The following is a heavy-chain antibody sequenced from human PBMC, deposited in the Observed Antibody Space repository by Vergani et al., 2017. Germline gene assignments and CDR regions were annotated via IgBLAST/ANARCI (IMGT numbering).Heavy chain of an antibody. V-gene: IGHV4-59*01. D-gene: IGHD2-15*01. CDR3: ARGPYCSGGSCYGPRYYMDV. Sequence: QVQLQESGPGLVKPSETLSLTCTVSGGSISSYYWSWIRQPPGKGLEWIGYIYYSGSTNYNPSLKSRVTISVDTSKNQFSLKLSSVTAADTAVYYCARGPYCSGGSCYGPRYYMDVWGKGTTVTVSS. J-gene: IGHJ6*03. CDR1: GGSISSYY. CDR2: IYYSGST.